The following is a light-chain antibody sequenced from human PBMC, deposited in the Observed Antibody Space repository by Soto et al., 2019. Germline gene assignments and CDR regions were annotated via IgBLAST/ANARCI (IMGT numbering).Light chain of an antibody. V-gene: IGKV3-20*01. CDR1: QSVSSSY. CDR2: GAS. CDR3: QQYGSSPYT. Sequence: EIVLTQSPGTLSLSPGERATLSCRASQSVSSSYLAWYQQKPGQAPRLLIYGASSRATGISDRFSGSGSGTDFTVTISRLEPEDFVVYYCQQYGSSPYTFGQGTQLEIK. J-gene: IGKJ2*01.